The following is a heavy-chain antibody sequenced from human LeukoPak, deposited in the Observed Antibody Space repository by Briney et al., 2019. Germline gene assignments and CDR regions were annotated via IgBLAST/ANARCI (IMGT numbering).Heavy chain of an antibody. J-gene: IGHJ3*02. CDR1: GYTFTSYY. CDR2: INPSGGTT. V-gene: IGHV1-46*01. D-gene: IGHD1-1*01. Sequence: ASVKVSCKASGYTFTSYYMHWVRQAPGQGLEWMGIINPSGGTTSYVQKFHDRLTMTRDTSTSTVYMELSSLRSEDTAVYYCARGRTTRDIWGQGTMVTVS. CDR3: ARGRTTRDI.